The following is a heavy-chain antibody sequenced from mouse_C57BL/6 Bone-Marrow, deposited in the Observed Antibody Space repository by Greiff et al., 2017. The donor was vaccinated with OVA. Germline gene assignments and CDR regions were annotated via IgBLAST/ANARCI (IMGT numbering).Heavy chain of an antibody. D-gene: IGHD1-1*01. J-gene: IGHJ3*01. V-gene: IGHV1-69*01. CDR1: GYTFTSYW. CDR3: AILQFEDYYGSSPWFAY. Sequence: QVQLKQPGAELVMPGASVKLSCKASGYTFTSYWMHWVKQRPGQGLEWIGEIDPSDSYTNYNQKFKGKSTLTVDKSSSTAYMQLSSLTSEDSAVYYCAILQFEDYYGSSPWFAYWGQGTLVTVSA. CDR2: IDPSDSYT.